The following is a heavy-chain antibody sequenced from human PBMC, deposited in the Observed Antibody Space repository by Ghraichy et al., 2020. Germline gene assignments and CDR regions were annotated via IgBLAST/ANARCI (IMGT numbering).Heavy chain of an antibody. Sequence: SETLSLTCTVSGGSISSSSYYWGWIRQHPGKGLEWIGSIYYSGSTYYNPSLKSRVTISVDASKNQFSLKLSSVTASDTAVYYCARHQYCINGICYGEGVYWGQGRLVTVSS. CDR2: IYYSGST. J-gene: IGHJ4*02. D-gene: IGHD2-8*01. CDR1: GGSISSSSYY. CDR3: ARHQYCINGICYGEGVY. V-gene: IGHV4-39*01.